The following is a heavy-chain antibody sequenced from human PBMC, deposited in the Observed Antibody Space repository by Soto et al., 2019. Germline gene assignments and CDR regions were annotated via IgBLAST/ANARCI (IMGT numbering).Heavy chain of an antibody. V-gene: IGHV3-30*18. CDR3: AKVLGYCSGGSCYEVGAFDI. D-gene: IGHD2-15*01. CDR1: GFTFSSYG. CDR2: ISYDGSNK. J-gene: IGHJ3*02. Sequence: QVQLVESGGGVVQPGRSLRLSCAASGFTFSSYGMHWVRQAPGKGLEWVAVISYDGSNKYYADSVKGRFTISRDNSKNTLYLQMNSLRAEETAVYYCAKVLGYCSGGSCYEVGAFDIWGRGTIVTVSS.